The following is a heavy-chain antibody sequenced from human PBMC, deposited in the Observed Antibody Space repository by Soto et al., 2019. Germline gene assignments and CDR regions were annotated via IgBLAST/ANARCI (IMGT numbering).Heavy chain of an antibody. D-gene: IGHD2-21*02. CDR2: IYHSGST. V-gene: IGHV4-4*02. CDR3: ARGDGDCYSGLCYFDY. Sequence: PSETLSLTCAVSGGSISSSNWWSWVRQPPGKGLEWIGEIYHSGSTNYNPSLKSRVTISVDKSKNQFSLKLSSVTAADTAVYYCARGDGDCYSGLCYFDYWGQGTLVTVSS. CDR1: GGSISSSNW. J-gene: IGHJ4*02.